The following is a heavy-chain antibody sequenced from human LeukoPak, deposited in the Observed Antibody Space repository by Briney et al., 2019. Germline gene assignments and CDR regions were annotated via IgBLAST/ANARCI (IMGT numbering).Heavy chain of an antibody. Sequence: RSQTLSLTCAISGDSVSSNSAAWNWIRQSPSRGLEWLGRTYYRSEWHNDYAVSVKSRIIISPDTSKNQFSLQLESVTPEDTAVYYCARDLAGFGGYSYGMVDYWGQGTLVTVSS. CDR2: TYYRSEWHN. D-gene: IGHD5-18*01. J-gene: IGHJ4*02. CDR3: ARDLAGFGGYSYGMVDY. V-gene: IGHV6-1*01. CDR1: GDSVSSNSAA.